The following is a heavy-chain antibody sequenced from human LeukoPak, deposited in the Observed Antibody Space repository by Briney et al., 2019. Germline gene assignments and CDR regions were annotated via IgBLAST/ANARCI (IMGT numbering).Heavy chain of an antibody. CDR3: ARIFLLVIFVVDP. V-gene: IGHV3-30-3*01. CDR1: GFTFSRYA. J-gene: IGHJ5*02. Sequence: AGSLPLACAASGFTFSRYASHWVRQAPGKGLEWVTIISFDGSNKYYADSVKGRFTISRDNSKNTLYLQMNSLRAEDTAVYYCARIFLLVIFVVDPWGQGTTVTVSS. CDR2: ISFDGSNK. D-gene: IGHD3-9*01.